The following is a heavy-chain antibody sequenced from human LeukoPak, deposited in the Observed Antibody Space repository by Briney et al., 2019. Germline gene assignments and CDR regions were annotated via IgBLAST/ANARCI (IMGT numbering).Heavy chain of an antibody. Sequence: PSETLSLTCTVSGGSISSHYWSWIRQPPGKGLEWIGEVNHSGSTNYNPSLKSRVTISVDTSKNQFSLKLSSMTAADTAVYYCARMGSSWYRPLYFDYWGQGTLVTVSS. CDR2: VNHSGST. D-gene: IGHD6-13*01. CDR3: ARMGSSWYRPLYFDY. J-gene: IGHJ4*02. V-gene: IGHV4-34*01. CDR1: GGSISSHY.